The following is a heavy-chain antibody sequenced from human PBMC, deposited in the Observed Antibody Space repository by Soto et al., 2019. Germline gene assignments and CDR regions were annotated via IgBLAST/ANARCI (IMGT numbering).Heavy chain of an antibody. J-gene: IGHJ5*02. CDR1: GDSVSSYSAA. D-gene: IGHD3-10*01. CDR2: TYYRSR. V-gene: IGHV6-1*01. Sequence: PSQTLSLPCAISGDSVSSYSAAWNWIRQSPSGGLEWLGRTYYRSRFFAEPVKSRIIINPDTSKNQFSLQLKSVTPEDTAVYYCVRDRYSSSGWFDPWGQGTPVTVSS. CDR3: VRDRYSSSGWFDP.